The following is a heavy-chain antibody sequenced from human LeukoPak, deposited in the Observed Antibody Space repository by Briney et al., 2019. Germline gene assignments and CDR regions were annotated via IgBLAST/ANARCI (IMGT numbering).Heavy chain of an antibody. CDR3: ARVRYDSGWYDY. V-gene: IGHV3-21*01. D-gene: IGHD6-19*01. CDR2: ISSSSSYI. CDR1: GFTFSSYS. Sequence: GGSLRLSCAASGFTFSSYSMNWVRQAPGKGLEWVSSISSSSSYIYYADSVKGRFTISRDNAKNSLYLQMNSLRAEDAAVYYCARVRYDSGWYDYWGQGAQVIVSS. J-gene: IGHJ4*02.